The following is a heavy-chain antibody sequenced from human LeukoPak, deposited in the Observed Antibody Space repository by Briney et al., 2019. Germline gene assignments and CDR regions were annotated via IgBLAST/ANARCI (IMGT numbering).Heavy chain of an antibody. V-gene: IGHV4-59*12. J-gene: IGHJ4*02. CDR3: AREGY. CDR1: GGSISSYY. CDR2: IYYSGST. Sequence: SETLSLTCTVSGGSISSYYWSWIRQPPGKGLEWIGYIYYSGSTNYNPSLKSRVTISVDTSKNQFSLKLSSVTAADTAVYYCAREGYWGQGTLVTVSS.